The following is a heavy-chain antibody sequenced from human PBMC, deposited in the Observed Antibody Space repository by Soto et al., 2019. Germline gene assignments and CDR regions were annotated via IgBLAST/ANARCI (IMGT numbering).Heavy chain of an antibody. V-gene: IGHV4-59*08. CDR2: IYYSGST. CDR1: GGSISSYY. D-gene: IGHD2-15*01. J-gene: IGHJ4*02. CDR3: ARAVNCSGGSCYSDY. Sequence: SETLSLTCTVSGGSISSYYWSWIRQPPGKGLEWIGYIYYSGSTNYNPSLKSRVTISVDTSKNQFSLKLSSVTAADTAVYYCARAVNCSGGSCYSDYWGQGTLVTVSS.